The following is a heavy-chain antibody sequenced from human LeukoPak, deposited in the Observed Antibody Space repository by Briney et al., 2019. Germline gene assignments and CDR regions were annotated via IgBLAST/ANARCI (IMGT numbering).Heavy chain of an antibody. V-gene: IGHV1-2*02. D-gene: IGHD3-22*01. CDR1: GYTFTGYY. CDR2: INPNSDGK. Sequence: GASVKVSCKASGYTFTGYYMHWVRQAPGQGLEWMGWINPNSDGKNYAQKFQGRVTMTRDTSISTAYMELSRLRSDDTAVYYCARSGDDSSFDYWGQGTLVTVSS. J-gene: IGHJ4*02. CDR3: ARSGDDSSFDY.